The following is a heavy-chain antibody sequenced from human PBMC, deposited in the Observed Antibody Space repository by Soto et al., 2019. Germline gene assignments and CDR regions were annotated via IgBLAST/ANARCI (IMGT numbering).Heavy chain of an antibody. CDR1: GGSISSYY. CDR2: IYYSGST. V-gene: IGHV4-59*01. J-gene: IGHJ4*02. D-gene: IGHD3-22*01. Sequence: PSETLSLTCTVSGGSISSYYWSWIRQPPGKGLEWIGYIYYSGSTNYNPSLKSRVTISVDTSKNQFSLKLSSVTAADTAVYYCARGTNYYDSSGYRFGFDYWGQGTLVTVS. CDR3: ARGTNYYDSSGYRFGFDY.